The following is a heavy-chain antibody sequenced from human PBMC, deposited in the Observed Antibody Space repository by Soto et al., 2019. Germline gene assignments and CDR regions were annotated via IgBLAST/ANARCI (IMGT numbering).Heavy chain of an antibody. Sequence: QVQLVQSGAEVKKPGASVKVSCKASGYTFTSYAMHWVRQAPGQRLEWMGWINAGNGNTKYSQKFQGRVTITTDTSASTAYMELSSLRSDDTAVYYCARDPGCSYVYYWGQGTLVTVSS. D-gene: IGHD5-18*01. V-gene: IGHV1-3*01. CDR2: INAGNGNT. CDR1: GYTFTSYA. J-gene: IGHJ4*02. CDR3: ARDPGCSYVYY.